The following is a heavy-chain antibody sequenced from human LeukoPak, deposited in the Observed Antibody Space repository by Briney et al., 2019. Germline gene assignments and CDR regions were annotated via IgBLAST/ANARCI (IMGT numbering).Heavy chain of an antibody. CDR2: IYHTGST. CDR1: GGSISSYY. V-gene: IGHV4-59*01. Sequence: SETLSLTCTVSGGSISSYYWSWIRQPPGKELDWMANIYHTGSTNYNPSLSSRVTISIDTAQNQFSLKLTPVTAADTAVYYCARRGRNSSGWQDYLWGQGTLVTVSS. CDR3: ARRGRNSSGWQDYL. J-gene: IGHJ4*02. D-gene: IGHD6-25*01.